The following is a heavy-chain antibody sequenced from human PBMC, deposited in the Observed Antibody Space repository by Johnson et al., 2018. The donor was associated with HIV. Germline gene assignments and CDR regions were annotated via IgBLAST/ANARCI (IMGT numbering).Heavy chain of an antibody. CDR2: ISYDGSNK. V-gene: IGHV3-30-3*01. CDR3: ARASDAFDI. CDR1: GFTFSSYA. J-gene: IGHJ3*02. Sequence: QVQLVESGGGVVQPGGSLRLSCAASGFTFSSYAMHWVRQAPGKGLEWVAVISYDGSNKYYADSVKGRFTISRDNSKNTLYLQMNSLRVEDTAVYYCARASDAFDIWGPGTMVTVSS.